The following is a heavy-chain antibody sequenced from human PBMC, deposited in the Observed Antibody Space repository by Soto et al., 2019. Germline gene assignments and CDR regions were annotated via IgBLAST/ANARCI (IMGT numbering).Heavy chain of an antibody. CDR3: VRSVPAATWQYSGMDV. D-gene: IGHD2-2*01. V-gene: IGHV4-4*02. J-gene: IGHJ6*02. CDR2: IYHSGTF. Sequence: QVRLQESGPGLVEPSGTLSLTCAVSGDSVSSSSCWSWVRQAPGKGLEWIGEIYHSGTFNYNPSLASRGSVSVDTSRNQLSLNLKSVTAADTAVYYCVRSVPAATWQYSGMDVWGQGPTVTVSS. CDR1: GDSVSSSSC.